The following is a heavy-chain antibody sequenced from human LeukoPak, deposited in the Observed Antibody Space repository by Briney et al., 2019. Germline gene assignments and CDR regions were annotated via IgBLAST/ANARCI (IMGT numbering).Heavy chain of an antibody. J-gene: IGHJ6*03. D-gene: IGHD3-22*01. CDR1: GFTFSSYA. V-gene: IGHV3-23*01. Sequence: GGSLRLSCAASGFTFSSYAMSWVRQAPGKGPEWVSAFSGSGGRTYYADSVKGRFTISRDNSKNTLFLQMNSLRAEDTAIYYCARSMIVEAALYVSWYYYYMDVWGKGTTVTVSS. CDR3: ARSMIVEAALYVSWYYYYMDV. CDR2: FSGSGGRT.